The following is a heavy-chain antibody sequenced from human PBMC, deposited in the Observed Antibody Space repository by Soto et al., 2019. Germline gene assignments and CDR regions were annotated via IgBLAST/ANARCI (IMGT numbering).Heavy chain of an antibody. CDR1: GFTISTYA. J-gene: IGHJ6*02. CDR2: MSSDGTNT. CDR3: ARDLCHSITIFGPERTGYYGMDV. D-gene: IGHD3-3*01. Sequence: PGGSLRLSCAASGFTISTYAMHWVRQAPGKGLEWVAIMSSDGTNTFYPDSVKGRFTISRDTAKNTLYLQMNSLRAEDTVVYYCARDLCHSITIFGPERTGYYGMDVWGQGTTVTVSS. V-gene: IGHV3-30*03.